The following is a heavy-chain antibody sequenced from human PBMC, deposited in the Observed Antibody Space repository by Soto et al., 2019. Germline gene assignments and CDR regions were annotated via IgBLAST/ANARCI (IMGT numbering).Heavy chain of an antibody. CDR3: ARQRADNNWNDFSRFDP. J-gene: IGHJ5*02. CDR1: GYSFTSYW. CDR2: IYPGDSDT. D-gene: IGHD1-1*01. Sequence: GESLKISCKGSGYSFTSYWIGWVRQMPGKGLEWMGIIYPGDSDTRYSPSFQGQVTISADKSISTAYLQWSSLKASDTAMYYCARQRADNNWNDFSRFDPWGQGTLVTVSS. V-gene: IGHV5-51*01.